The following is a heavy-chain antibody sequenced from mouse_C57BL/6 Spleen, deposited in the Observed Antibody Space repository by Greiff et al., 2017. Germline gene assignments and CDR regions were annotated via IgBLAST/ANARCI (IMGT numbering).Heavy chain of an antibody. CDR3: ARERPFAY. CDR1: GFTFSSYA. J-gene: IGHJ3*01. Sequence: EVQLLESGGGLVKPGGSLKLSCAASGFTFSSYAMSWVRQTPEKRLEWVATISDGGSYTYYPDNVKGRFTISRDNATNNLYLQMSHLKSEDTAMYYCARERPFAYWGQGTLVTVSA. CDR2: ISDGGSYT. V-gene: IGHV5-4*01.